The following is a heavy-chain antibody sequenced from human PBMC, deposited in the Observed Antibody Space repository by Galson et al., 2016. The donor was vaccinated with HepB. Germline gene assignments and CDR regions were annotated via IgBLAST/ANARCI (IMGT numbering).Heavy chain of an antibody. Sequence: SETLSLTCTVSGASISSSSYYWGWIRQPPGKGLEWIASISYSGSTTYYNPSLKSRVTISIDTSKNQFSLKLNSVTAADTAVYYCARVPASMRFDYWGQGTLVTVSS. CDR1: GASISSSSYY. V-gene: IGHV4-39*07. CDR3: ARVPASMRFDY. J-gene: IGHJ4*02. CDR2: ISYSGSTT. D-gene: IGHD3-3*02.